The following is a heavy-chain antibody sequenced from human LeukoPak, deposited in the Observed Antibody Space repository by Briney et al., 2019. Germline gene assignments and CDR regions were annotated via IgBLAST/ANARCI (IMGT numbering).Heavy chain of an antibody. CDR3: ATQGPYGSGSYENRKKAQTDY. CDR2: IYHSGST. J-gene: IGHJ4*02. V-gene: IGHV4-4*02. CDR1: GGSISSSNW. Sequence: SETLSLTCAVSGGSISSSNWWSWVRPPPGKGLEWIGEIYHSGSTNYNPSLKSRVTISVDTSKNQFSLKLSSVTAADTAVYYCATQGPYGSGSYENRKKAQTDYWGQGTLVTVSS. D-gene: IGHD3-10*01.